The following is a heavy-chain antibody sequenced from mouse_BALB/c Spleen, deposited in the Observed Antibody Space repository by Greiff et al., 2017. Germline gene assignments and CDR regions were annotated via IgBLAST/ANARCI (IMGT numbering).Heavy chain of an antibody. V-gene: IGHV3-2*02. CDR2: ISYSGST. D-gene: IGHD1-1*01. CDR3: ASYYYGSSYWYFDV. CDR1: GYSITSDYA. Sequence: EVKLVESGPGLVKPSQSLSLTCTVTGYSITSDYAWNWIRQFPGNKLEWMGYISYSGSTSYNPSLKSRISITRDTSKNQFFLQLNSVTTEDTATYYCASYYYGSSYWYFDVWGAGTTVTVSS. J-gene: IGHJ1*01.